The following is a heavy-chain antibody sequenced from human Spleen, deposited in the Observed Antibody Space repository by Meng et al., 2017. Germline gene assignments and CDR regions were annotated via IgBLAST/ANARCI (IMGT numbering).Heavy chain of an antibody. CDR1: GFTFSSYA. CDR2: ISGSGGST. CDR3: ARICGGWGDCYLGLDY. D-gene: IGHD2-21*02. J-gene: IGHJ4*02. Sequence: GGSLRLSCAASGFTFSSYAMNWVRQAPGKGLEWVPGISGSGGSTYYADSVTARFTISRDNSKNTMYLQMNSLRPEDTAVYYCARICGGWGDCYLGLDYWGQGTLVTVSS. V-gene: IGHV3-23*01.